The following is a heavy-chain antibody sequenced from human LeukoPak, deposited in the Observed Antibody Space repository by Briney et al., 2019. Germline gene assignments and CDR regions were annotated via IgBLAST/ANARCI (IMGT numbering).Heavy chain of an antibody. CDR1: GGSFSGYY. CDR3: ARGSYYCSSTSCYTTKYNWFDP. J-gene: IGHJ5*02. D-gene: IGHD2-2*02. Sequence: SETLSLTCAVYGGSFSGYYWSWIRQPPGKGLEWIGEINHSGSTNYNPSLKSRVTISVDTSKNQFSLKLSSVTAADTAVYYCARGSYYCSSTSCYTTKYNWFDPWGQGTLVTVSS. CDR2: INHSGST. V-gene: IGHV4-34*01.